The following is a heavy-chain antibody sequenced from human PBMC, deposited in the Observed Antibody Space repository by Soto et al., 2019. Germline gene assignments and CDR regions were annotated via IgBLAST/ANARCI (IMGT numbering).Heavy chain of an antibody. CDR1: GFTFSSYA. Sequence: EVQLLESGGGLVQPGGSLRLSCAASGFTFSSYAMSWVRQAPGKGLEWVSAISGSGGSTYYADSVKGRFTISRDTSKNKLYLQMNSLRAEDTAVYYCICPVTNHPRGHYWGQGTLVTVSS. V-gene: IGHV3-23*01. CDR2: ISGSGGST. J-gene: IGHJ4*02. D-gene: IGHD3-9*01. CDR3: ICPVTNHPRGHY.